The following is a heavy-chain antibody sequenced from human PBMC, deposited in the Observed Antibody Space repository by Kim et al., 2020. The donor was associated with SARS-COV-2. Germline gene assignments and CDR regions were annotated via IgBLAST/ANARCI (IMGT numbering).Heavy chain of an antibody. CDR1: GGSISSSSYY. CDR2: IYYSGST. CDR3: AREVWAAAGTLDY. J-gene: IGHJ4*02. V-gene: IGHV4-39*07. Sequence: SETLSLTCTVSGGSISSSSYYWGWIRQPPGKGLEWIGSIYYSGSTYYNPSLKSRVTISVDTSKNQFSLKLSSVTAADTAVYYCAREVWAAAGTLDYWGQGTLVTVSS. D-gene: IGHD6-13*01.